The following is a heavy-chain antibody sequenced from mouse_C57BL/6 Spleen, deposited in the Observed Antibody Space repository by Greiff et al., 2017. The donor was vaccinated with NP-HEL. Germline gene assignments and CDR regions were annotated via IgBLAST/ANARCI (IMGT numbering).Heavy chain of an antibody. J-gene: IGHJ3*01. Sequence: VQLQQSGAELVRPGASVKLSCTASGFNIKDYYMHWVKQRPEQGLEWIGRIDPEDGDTEYAPKFQGKATMTADTSSNTAYLQLSSLTSEDAAVYYCTPYYYGSTRFAYWGQGALVTVSA. D-gene: IGHD1-1*01. V-gene: IGHV14-1*01. CDR3: TPYYYGSTRFAY. CDR2: IDPEDGDT. CDR1: GFNIKDYY.